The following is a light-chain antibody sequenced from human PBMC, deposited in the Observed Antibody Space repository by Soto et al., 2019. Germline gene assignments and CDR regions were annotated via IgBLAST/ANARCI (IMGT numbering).Light chain of an antibody. J-gene: IGKJ3*01. CDR2: GAS. V-gene: IGKV3-15*01. Sequence: EIVMTQSPATLSVSPGERATLSCRASQSVSSNLAWYLQKPGQAPRLLIYGASTRATGIPARFSGSASGTGFTLTISSLQSEDFAVYYCQQYNNWPFTFGPGTKVDIK. CDR3: QQYNNWPFT. CDR1: QSVSSN.